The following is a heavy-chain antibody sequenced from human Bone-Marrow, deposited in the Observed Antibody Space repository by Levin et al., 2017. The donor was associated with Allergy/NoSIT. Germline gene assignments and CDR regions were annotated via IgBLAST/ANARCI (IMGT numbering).Heavy chain of an antibody. V-gene: IGHV5-51*01. Sequence: PGESLKISCKDSGHNFTNYWIAWVRQMPGTGLEWMGIIFLDDSSSRYSPSFQGQVTMSADKSISTAYLQWSSLQASDTAMYYCARRVFDSSGSNWFDSWGQGTLVTVSP. CDR1: GHNFTNYW. CDR2: IFLDDSSS. J-gene: IGHJ5*01. D-gene: IGHD3-22*01. CDR3: ARRVFDSSGSNWFDS.